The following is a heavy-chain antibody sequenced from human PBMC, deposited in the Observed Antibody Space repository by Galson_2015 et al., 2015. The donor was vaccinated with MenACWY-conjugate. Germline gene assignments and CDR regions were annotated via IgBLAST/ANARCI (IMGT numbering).Heavy chain of an antibody. J-gene: IGHJ4*02. D-gene: IGHD5-12*01. Sequence: LTCAVSGGSVTSYYWSWIRQPPGKGLEWIGYSYYTGTTKYNPSLKSRVTISVDTSKNQVSLRVTSVTAADTAVYYCARSGSSGYDYDLDYWGQGTLVTVSS. CDR1: GGSVTSYY. V-gene: IGHV4-59*02. CDR2: SYYTGTT. CDR3: ARSGSSGYDYDLDY.